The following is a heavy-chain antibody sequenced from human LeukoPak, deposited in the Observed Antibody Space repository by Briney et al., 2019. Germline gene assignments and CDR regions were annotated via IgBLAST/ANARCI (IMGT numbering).Heavy chain of an antibody. Sequence: SETLSLTCAVYGGSFSGYYWSWIRQPPGKGLEWIGEINHSGTTNSNPSLKIRVTISVDTSKNQFSLKLSSVTAADTAVYYCAREGSDSGYDFVGPWGQGTLVTVSS. J-gene: IGHJ4*02. V-gene: IGHV4-34*01. CDR2: INHSGTT. D-gene: IGHD5-12*01. CDR1: GGSFSGYY. CDR3: AREGSDSGYDFVGP.